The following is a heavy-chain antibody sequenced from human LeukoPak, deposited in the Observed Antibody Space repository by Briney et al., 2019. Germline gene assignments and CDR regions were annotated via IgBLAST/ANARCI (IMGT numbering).Heavy chain of an antibody. J-gene: IGHJ4*02. D-gene: IGHD5-24*01. CDR1: GFSFDDYG. CDR2: IWYDGSNK. Sequence: GGSLRLSCAASGFSFDDYGMHWVRQAPGKGLEWVAVIWYDGSNKYYADSVKGRFTISRDNSKNTLYLQMNSLRAEDTAVYYCARGAEMATTTPFDYWGQGTLVTVSS. CDR3: ARGAEMATTTPFDY. V-gene: IGHV3-33*08.